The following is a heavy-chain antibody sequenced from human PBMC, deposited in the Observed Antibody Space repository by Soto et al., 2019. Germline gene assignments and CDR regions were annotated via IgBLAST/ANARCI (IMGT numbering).Heavy chain of an antibody. J-gene: IGHJ4*02. CDR3: ARFSNDYGDYFSY. Sequence: QVQLQESGPGLVKPSETLSLTCTVSGGSVSSGSYYWSWIRQPPGKGLEWIGYIYYSGSTNYNPSRKSRATISVDTSKNPFSLKLSSVTAADTAVYYCARFSNDYGDYFSYWGQGTLVTVSS. V-gene: IGHV4-61*01. CDR2: IYYSGST. D-gene: IGHD4-17*01. CDR1: GGSVSSGSYY.